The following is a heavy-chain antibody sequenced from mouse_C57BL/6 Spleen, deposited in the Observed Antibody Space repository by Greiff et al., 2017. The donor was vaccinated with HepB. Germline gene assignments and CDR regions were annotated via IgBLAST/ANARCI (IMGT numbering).Heavy chain of an antibody. CDR2: IDPSDSYT. V-gene: IGHV1-69*01. Sequence: QVHVKQPGAELVMPGASVKLSCKASGYTFTSYWMHWVKQRPGQGLEWIGEIDPSDSYTNYNQKFKGKSTLTVDKSSSTAYMQLSSLTSEASAVYCCASDYYGSRYFDVWGTGTTVTVSS. CDR1: GYTFTSYW. D-gene: IGHD1-1*01. CDR3: ASDYYGSRYFDV. J-gene: IGHJ1*03.